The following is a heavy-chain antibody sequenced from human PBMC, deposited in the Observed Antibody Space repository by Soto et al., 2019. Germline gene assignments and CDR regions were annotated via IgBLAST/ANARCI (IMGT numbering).Heavy chain of an antibody. D-gene: IGHD3-22*01. V-gene: IGHV1-69*01. CDR1: GGTFSSYA. Sequence: QVQLVQSGAEVKKPESSVKVSCKASGGTFSSYAISWVRQAPGQGLEWMGGIIPMSGTVRYAQKFQGRVTITADESTTTAYMELSSLRYEDTAVSYCNLDSSGSYDVFDIWGQGTVVTVSS. CDR2: IIPMSGTV. CDR3: NLDSSGSYDVFDI. J-gene: IGHJ3*02.